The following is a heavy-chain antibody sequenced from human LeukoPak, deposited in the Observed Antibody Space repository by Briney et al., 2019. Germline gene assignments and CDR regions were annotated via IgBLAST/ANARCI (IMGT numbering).Heavy chain of an antibody. CDR3: ARNVGWFRFDY. CDR2: IKEDGSEK. D-gene: IGHD2-15*01. V-gene: IGHV3-7*03. J-gene: IGHJ4*02. CDR1: GFTFSTYW. Sequence: GGSLRLSCAASGFTFSTYWMDWVRQAPGKGLEWVANIKEDGSEKYYEDSVKGRYTISRDNAKNSLYLQMNSLRAEDTAVYYCARNVGWFRFDYWGQGTLVTVSS.